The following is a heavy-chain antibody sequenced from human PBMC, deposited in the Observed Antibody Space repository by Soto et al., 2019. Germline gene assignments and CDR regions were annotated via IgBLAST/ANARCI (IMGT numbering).Heavy chain of an antibody. CDR3: ASGADIVVVPAARSGYMDV. Sequence: QVQLVESGGGLVKPGGSLRLSCAASGFTFSDYYMSWIRQAPGKGLEWVSYISSSGSTIYYADSVKGRFTISRDNAKNSLYLQMNSLRAEDTAVYYCASGADIVVVPAARSGYMDVWGKGSTVTVSS. D-gene: IGHD2-2*01. J-gene: IGHJ6*03. V-gene: IGHV3-11*01. CDR2: ISSSGSTI. CDR1: GFTFSDYY.